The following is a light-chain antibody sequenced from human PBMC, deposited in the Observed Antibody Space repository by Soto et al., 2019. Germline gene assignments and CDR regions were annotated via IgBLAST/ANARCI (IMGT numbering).Light chain of an antibody. Sequence: DIQMTQSPSSLSASVGDRVTITCRASQNIRNFLSWYQQKPGKVPKLLIFAASTLLSGVPSRFSGSGSATEFTLVISSLQSEDVATYVCQMYDGAPPFTFGPGTRVAIK. CDR3: QMYDGAPPFT. CDR2: AAS. J-gene: IGKJ3*01. V-gene: IGKV1-27*01. CDR1: QNIRNF.